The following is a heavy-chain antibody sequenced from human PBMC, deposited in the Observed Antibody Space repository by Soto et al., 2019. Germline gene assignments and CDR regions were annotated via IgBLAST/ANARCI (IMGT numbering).Heavy chain of an antibody. J-gene: IGHJ6*02. D-gene: IGHD6-6*01. CDR2: IYPGDSDT. Sequence: GESLKISCKGSGYKPSPWRKFTSYWIAWVRQMPGKGLEWMGIIYPGDSDTRYSPSFQGQVTISADKSISTAYLQWSSLKASDTAMYYCARSPHRPNYYYGMDVWGQGTTVTVSS. CDR1: GYKPSPWRKFTSYW. CDR3: ARSPHRPNYYYGMDV. V-gene: IGHV5-51*01.